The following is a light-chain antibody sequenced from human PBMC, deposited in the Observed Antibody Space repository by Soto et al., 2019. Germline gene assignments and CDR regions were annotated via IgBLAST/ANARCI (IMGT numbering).Light chain of an antibody. CDR3: QYFDNSPLYT. V-gene: IGKV3-20*01. CDR1: QSGSTNS. Sequence: EIVLTQSPGTLSLSPGERATLSCRASQSGSTNSLAWYQQKAGQAPRLLIYDASTRATGIPDRFSGGGSGTDFTLTISRVEPEDFAVYFCQYFDNSPLYTVGQGTKVDIK. CDR2: DAS. J-gene: IGKJ2*01.